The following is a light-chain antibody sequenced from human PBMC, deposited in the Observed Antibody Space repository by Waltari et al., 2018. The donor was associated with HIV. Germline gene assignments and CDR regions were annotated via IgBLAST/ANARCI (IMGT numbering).Light chain of an antibody. CDR2: GNT. J-gene: IGLJ2*01. V-gene: IGLV1-40*01. CDR1: SPNIGAGYV. Sequence: QSVLTQPPSVYGAPGQRVTIPCTGSSPNIGAGYVVHWYQQLPGRAPKLLIYGNTNRRSGVPDRFSGSKSGTSASLAITGLRAEDEADYYCQSYDSNLTRIFGGGTKLTVL. CDR3: QSYDSNLTRI.